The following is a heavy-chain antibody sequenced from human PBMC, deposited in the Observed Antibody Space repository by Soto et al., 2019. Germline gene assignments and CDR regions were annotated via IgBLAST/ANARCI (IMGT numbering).Heavy chain of an antibody. CDR1: GDSVSSGLDF. CDR2: ISYSGTT. Sequence: PSETLSLTCKVSGDSVSSGLDFWSWIRQHPGMALEWIGYISYSGTTYYTPSLRSRVSISIDTSQNQFSLRLDSVTAADTAVYYCARGRPMLGAKTFFDHWGQGTRVTVSS. J-gene: IGHJ4*02. V-gene: IGHV4-31*03. D-gene: IGHD1-26*01. CDR3: ARGRPMLGAKTFFDH.